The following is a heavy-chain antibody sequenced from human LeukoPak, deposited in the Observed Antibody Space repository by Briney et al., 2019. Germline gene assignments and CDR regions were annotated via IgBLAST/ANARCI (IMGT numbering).Heavy chain of an antibody. J-gene: IGHJ4*02. Sequence: GASVKVSCKASGYTFTSYGISWARQAPGQGLEWMGWISVYIGNTDYAQKLQGRVTMTTDTSTSTAYMELRSLRSDDTAVYYCATFNVAAAGSFLIDYWGQGTLVTVSS. V-gene: IGHV1-18*01. CDR3: ATFNVAAAGSFLIDY. D-gene: IGHD6-13*01. CDR2: ISVYIGNT. CDR1: GYTFTSYG.